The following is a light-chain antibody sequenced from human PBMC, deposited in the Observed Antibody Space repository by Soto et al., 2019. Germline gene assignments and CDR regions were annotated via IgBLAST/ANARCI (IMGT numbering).Light chain of an antibody. Sequence: EIVMTQSPATLSVSPGEGATLSCWASQSVTSNLAWYQQKPGQALRLLIYAASTRATGIPARFSGSVSGTDFTLTISRLDPEDFAVYYCQQSSRSPITFGQGTRLEIK. CDR2: AAS. V-gene: IGKV3-15*01. J-gene: IGKJ5*01. CDR3: QQSSRSPIT. CDR1: QSVTSN.